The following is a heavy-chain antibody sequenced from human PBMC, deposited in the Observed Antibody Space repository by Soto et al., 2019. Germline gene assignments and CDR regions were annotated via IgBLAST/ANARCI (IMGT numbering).Heavy chain of an antibody. CDR1: GGTFSSYA. CDR3: AGNTHYYDSSCISQASFDI. D-gene: IGHD3-22*01. V-gene: IGHV1-69*01. J-gene: IGHJ3*02. Sequence: QVQLVQSGAEVQKPGSSVKVSCKASGGTFSSYAISWVRQAPGQGLEWMGVIIPIFGTANYAQKFQGRVTITAHEPTSTAYMELSSMRSEDTAVYYCAGNTHYYDSSCISQASFDIWGQGTMVTVSS. CDR2: IIPIFGTA.